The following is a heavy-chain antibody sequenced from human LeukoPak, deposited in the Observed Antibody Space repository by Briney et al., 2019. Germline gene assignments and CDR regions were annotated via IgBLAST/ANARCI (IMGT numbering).Heavy chain of an antibody. CDR3: ARERNDYHFDY. D-gene: IGHD4-11*01. CDR2: IYYSGST. CDR1: GGSIGSGGYY. V-gene: IGHV4-31*03. J-gene: IGHJ4*02. Sequence: TLSLTCTVSGGSIGSGGYYWSWIRQHPGKGLEWIGYIYYSGSTYYNPSLKSRVTISVDTSKNQFSLKLSSVTAADTAVYYCARERNDYHFDYWGQGTRVTVSS.